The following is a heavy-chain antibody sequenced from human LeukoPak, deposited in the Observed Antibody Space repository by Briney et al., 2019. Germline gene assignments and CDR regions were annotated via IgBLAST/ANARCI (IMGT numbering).Heavy chain of an antibody. Sequence: SETLSLTCAVYGGSFSGYYWSWIRQPPGKGLEWIGEINHSGSTNYNPSLKSRVTISVDTSKNQFSLKLSSVTAADTAVYYCARLTGGYGVDYWGQGTLVTVSS. CDR3: ARLTGGYGVDY. CDR1: GGSFSGYY. V-gene: IGHV4-34*01. D-gene: IGHD4-17*01. CDR2: INHSGST. J-gene: IGHJ4*02.